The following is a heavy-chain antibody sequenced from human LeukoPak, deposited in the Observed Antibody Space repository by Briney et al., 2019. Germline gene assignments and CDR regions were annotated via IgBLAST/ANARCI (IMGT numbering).Heavy chain of an antibody. Sequence: PSETLSLTCAVYSGSLSGYYWSWIRQPPGRGLEWIGEINRSGSANYNPSLKSRVTISVDTSKNQFSLKLSSVTAADTAVYYCARGVQWLVDYWGQGTLVTVSS. V-gene: IGHV4-34*01. CDR2: INRSGSA. CDR3: ARGVQWLVDY. D-gene: IGHD6-19*01. J-gene: IGHJ4*02. CDR1: SGSLSGYY.